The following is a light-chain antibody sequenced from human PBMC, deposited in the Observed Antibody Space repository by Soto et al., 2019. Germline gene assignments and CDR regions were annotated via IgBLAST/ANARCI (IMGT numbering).Light chain of an antibody. CDR3: AAWDDSLNGPL. J-gene: IGLJ2*01. CDR2: NNN. Sequence: QPVLTQPPSASGTPGQRVTISCSGSSSNIASNTVNWYQQLPGTAPKLLIYNNNQRPSGVLDRFSGSKSGTSASLAISGLQSEDEADYYCAAWDDSLNGPLFGGGTQLTVL. CDR1: SSNIASNT. V-gene: IGLV1-44*01.